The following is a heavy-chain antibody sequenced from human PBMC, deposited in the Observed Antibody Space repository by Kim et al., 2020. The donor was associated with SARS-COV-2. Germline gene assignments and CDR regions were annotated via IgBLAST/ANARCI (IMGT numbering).Heavy chain of an antibody. Sequence: SETLSLTCTVSGGSISSGGYYWSWIRQHPGKGLEWIGYIYYSGSTYYNPSLKSRVTISVDTSKNQFSLKVRSVTAADAAVFYCARVTLVTTYNFDYWGQG. J-gene: IGHJ4*02. CDR2: IYYSGST. V-gene: IGHV4-31*03. CDR1: GGSISSGGYY. CDR3: ARVTLVTTYNFDY. D-gene: IGHD2-21*02.